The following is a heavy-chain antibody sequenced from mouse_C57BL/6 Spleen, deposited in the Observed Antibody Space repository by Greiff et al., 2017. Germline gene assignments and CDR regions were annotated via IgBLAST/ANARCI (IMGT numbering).Heavy chain of an antibody. D-gene: IGHD1-1*01. CDR2: INPGSGGT. J-gene: IGHJ2*01. V-gene: IGHV1-54*01. CDR1: GYAFTNYL. Sequence: QVQLQQSGAELVRPGTSVKVSCKASGYAFTNYLIEWVKQRPGQGLEWIGVINPGSGGTNYNEKFKGKATLTADKSSSTAYMQLSSLTSEDSAVYFCARFGYYGSSPYFDYWGQGTTLTVSS. CDR3: ARFGYYGSSPYFDY.